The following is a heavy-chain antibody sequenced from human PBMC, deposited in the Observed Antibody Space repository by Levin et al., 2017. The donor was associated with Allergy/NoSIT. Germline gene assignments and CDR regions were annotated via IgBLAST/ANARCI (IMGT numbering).Heavy chain of an antibody. CDR2: ISGSGGST. J-gene: IGHJ4*02. D-gene: IGHD6-13*01. Sequence: LSLTCAASGFTFSSYAMSWVRQAPGKGLEWVSAISGSGGSTYYADSVKGRFTISRDNSKNTLYLQMNSLRAEDTAVYYCAKALAGRPGIAAAGGYWGQGTLVTVSS. CDR1: GFTFSSYA. CDR3: AKALAGRPGIAAAGGY. V-gene: IGHV3-23*01.